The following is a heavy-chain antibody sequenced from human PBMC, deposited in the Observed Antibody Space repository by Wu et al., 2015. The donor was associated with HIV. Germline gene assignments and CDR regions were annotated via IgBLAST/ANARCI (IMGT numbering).Heavy chain of an antibody. CDR3: ARAPLDSSGYYYLFDY. D-gene: IGHD3-22*01. V-gene: IGHV1-69*12. J-gene: IGHJ4*02. CDR1: GGTFSRYA. CDR2: IIPLFGTA. Sequence: QVQLVQSGAEVKKPGSSVKVSCKASGGTFSRYAISWVRQAPGQGLEWMGGIIPLFGTANYAQKFQGRVTITADESTSTAYMELSSLRSEDTAVYYCARAPLDSSGYYYLFDYWGQGTLVTVSS.